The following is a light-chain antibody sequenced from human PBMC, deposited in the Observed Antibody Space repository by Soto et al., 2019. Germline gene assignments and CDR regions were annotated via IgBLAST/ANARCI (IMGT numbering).Light chain of an antibody. J-gene: IGLJ1*01. V-gene: IGLV2-14*03. CDR2: DVN. Sequence: QSVLTQPASVSGSPGQSIAISCTGTSSDVGGYNYVSWYQQHPGKAPKVMIYDVNNRPSGVSDRFSGSKSGNTASLTISGLQADDEADYYCSSYTSGSLYVFGTGTRSPS. CDR1: SSDVGGYNY. CDR3: SSYTSGSLYV.